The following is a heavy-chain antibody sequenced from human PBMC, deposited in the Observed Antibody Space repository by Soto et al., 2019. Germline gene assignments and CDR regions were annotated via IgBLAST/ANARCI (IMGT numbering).Heavy chain of an antibody. CDR3: ARDRGSDYVWGSYRSLPY. D-gene: IGHD3-16*02. CDR1: GYTFTSYY. J-gene: IGHJ4*02. Sequence: ASVKVSCKASGYTFTSYYMHWVRQAPGQGLEWMGGIIPIFGTANYAQKFQGRVTITADKSTSTAYMELSSLRSEDTAVYYCARDRGSDYVWGSYRSLPYWGQGTLVTVSS. V-gene: IGHV1-69*06. CDR2: IIPIFGTA.